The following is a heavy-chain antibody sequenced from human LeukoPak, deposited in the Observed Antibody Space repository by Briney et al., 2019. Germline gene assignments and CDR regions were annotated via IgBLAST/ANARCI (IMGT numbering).Heavy chain of an antibody. J-gene: IGHJ6*03. CDR2: INPNSGGT. V-gene: IGHV1-2*02. CDR1: GYTFTGYY. D-gene: IGHD3-3*01. Sequence: ASVKVSCKASGYTFTGYYMHWVRQAPGQGLEWMGWINPNSGGTNYAQKFQGRVTMTRDTSISTAYMELSRLRSDDTAVYYCARGYYDFWRGSEYYYYMDVWGKGTTVTVSS. CDR3: ARGYYDFWRGSEYYYYMDV.